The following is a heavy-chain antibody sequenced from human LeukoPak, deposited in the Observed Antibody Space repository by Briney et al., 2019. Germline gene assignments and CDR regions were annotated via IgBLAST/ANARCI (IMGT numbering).Heavy chain of an antibody. CDR3: ARVGSGSGWPLGY. J-gene: IGHJ4*02. D-gene: IGHD6-19*01. CDR1: GYSISSGYY. CDR2: IYYSGST. Sequence: TSETLSLTCSVSGYSISSGYYWGWIRQPPGKGLGWIGSIYYSGSTYYNPSLKSRVTISVDTSKNQFSLKLSSVTAADTAVYYCARVGSGSGWPLGYWGQGTLVTVSS. V-gene: IGHV4-38-2*02.